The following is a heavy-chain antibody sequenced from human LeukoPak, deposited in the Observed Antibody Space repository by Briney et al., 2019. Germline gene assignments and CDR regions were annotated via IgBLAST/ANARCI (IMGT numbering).Heavy chain of an antibody. CDR3: ARQGDTGSWYFDY. V-gene: IGHV3-30-3*01. CDR1: GFTFTYYA. Sequence: GGSLRLSCAVSGFTFTYYAMHWVRQAAGKGLEGVAVISHDGSNQQYADSVKGQVTISRDNSKSTLYLQMDSLRAGDTAVYYCARQGDTGSWYFDYWGQGTLVTVSS. J-gene: IGHJ4*02. D-gene: IGHD2-21*02. CDR2: ISHDGSNQ.